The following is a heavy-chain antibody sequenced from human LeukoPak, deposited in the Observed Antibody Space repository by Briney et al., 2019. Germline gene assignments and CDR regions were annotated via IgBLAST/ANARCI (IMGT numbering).Heavy chain of an antibody. CDR3: ARGSYEGGPYYFDY. D-gene: IGHD3-3*01. V-gene: IGHV4-34*01. Sequence: GSLRLSCAASRFTFSSYTMNWLRQPPGKGLEWIGEINHSGSTNYNPSLKSRVTISVDTSKNQFSLKLSSVTAADTAVYYCARGSYEGGPYYFDYWGQGTLVTVSS. J-gene: IGHJ4*02. CDR1: RFTFSSYT. CDR2: INHSGST.